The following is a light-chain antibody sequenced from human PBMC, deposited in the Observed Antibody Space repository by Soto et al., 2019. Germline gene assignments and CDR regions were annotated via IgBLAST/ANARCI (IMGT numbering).Light chain of an antibody. V-gene: IGKV3D-20*02. CDR2: GAS. CDR1: QSVSSSY. Sequence: EIGLTQSPGTLSFSPGERATLSCRASQSVSSSYLAWYQQKPGQAPRLLIYGASSRATGIPDRFSGSGSGTDFTLTISSLEPEDFAVYYCQQRSNWGTFGQGTRLEIK. J-gene: IGKJ5*01. CDR3: QQRSNWGT.